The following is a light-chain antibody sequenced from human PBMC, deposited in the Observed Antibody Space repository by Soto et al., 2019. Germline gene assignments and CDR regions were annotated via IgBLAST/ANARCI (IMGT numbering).Light chain of an antibody. CDR1: SSDIGGYDY. J-gene: IGLJ2*01. V-gene: IGLV2-14*01. CDR3: SSYTSTSTLVV. Sequence: QSALTQPASVPGSPGQSITISCTGTSSDIGGYDYVSWYQQYPGKVPKLMIYDVTNRASGVPSRFSASKSGDTASLTISGLQAEDEADYYCSSYTSTSTLVVFGGGTKLTVL. CDR2: DVT.